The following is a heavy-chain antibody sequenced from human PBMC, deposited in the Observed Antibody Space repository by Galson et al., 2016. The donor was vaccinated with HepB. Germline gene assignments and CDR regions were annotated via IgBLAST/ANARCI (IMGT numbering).Heavy chain of an antibody. CDR2: LNPSGGST. J-gene: IGHJ4*02. CDR3: ARGSSGHVEIDY. V-gene: IGHV1-46*01. Sequence: SVKVSCKASGYTFTSYYMHWERQAPGQGLEWMGILNPSGGSTTYAQKFQGRVTMTRDTSTSTVYMELSSLRSEDTAVYYCARGSSGHVEIDYWGQGTLVTVSS. CDR1: GYTFTSYY. D-gene: IGHD6-19*01.